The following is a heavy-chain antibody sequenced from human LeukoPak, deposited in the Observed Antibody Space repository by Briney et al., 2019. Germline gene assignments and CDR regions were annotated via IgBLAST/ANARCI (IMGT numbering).Heavy chain of an antibody. V-gene: IGHV1-8*01. D-gene: IGHD5-12*01. CDR2: MNPNSGNT. J-gene: IGHJ4*02. CDR3: ARGPPTGYPDY. Sequence: ASVKISCKASGYTFTSYDINWVRQATGQGLQWMVWMNPNSGNTGYAQKFQGRVTMTRNNSISTAYMELSSLRSEDTAVYYCARGPPTGYPDYWGQGTLVTVSS. CDR1: GYTFTSYD.